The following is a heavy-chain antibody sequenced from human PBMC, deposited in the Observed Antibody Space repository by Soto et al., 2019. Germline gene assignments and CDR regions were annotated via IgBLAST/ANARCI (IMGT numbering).Heavy chain of an antibody. V-gene: IGHV3-74*01. Sequence: EVQLVESGGGLVQPGGSLRLSCAASGCTFSSYWMHWVRQAPGKGLVWVSRINSDGSSTSYADSVKGRVTISRDNAKNKMYLQMNSLRAEDTAVYYCVRTSLVVAAATREDYWGQGTLVTVSS. D-gene: IGHD2-15*01. CDR1: GCTFSSYW. J-gene: IGHJ4*02. CDR3: VRTSLVVAAATREDY. CDR2: INSDGSST.